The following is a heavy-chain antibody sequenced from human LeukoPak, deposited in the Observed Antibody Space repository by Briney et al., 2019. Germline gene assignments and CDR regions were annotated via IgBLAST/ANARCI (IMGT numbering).Heavy chain of an antibody. CDR2: ISSSSSYI. J-gene: IGHJ3*02. CDR3: ARDRVDTAMAASPLFAFDI. V-gene: IGHV3-21*01. D-gene: IGHD5-18*01. Sequence: GGSLRLSCAASGFTFSSYSMNWVRQAPGKGLEWVSSISSSSSYIYYADSVKGRFTISRDNAKNSLYLQMNSLRAEDTAVYYCARDRVDTAMAASPLFAFDIWGQGTMVTVPS. CDR1: GFTFSSYS.